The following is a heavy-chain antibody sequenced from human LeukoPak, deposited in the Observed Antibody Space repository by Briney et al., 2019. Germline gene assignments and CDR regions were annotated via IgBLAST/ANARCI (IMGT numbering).Heavy chain of an antibody. J-gene: IGHJ6*02. V-gene: IGHV1-2*06. Sequence: GASVKVSCKASGYTFTGYYTHWVRQAPGQVLEWMGRLNPNSGGTNYAQKFQGRVTMTRDTSISTAYMELSRLRSDDTAVYYCARMPTYYDFWSARNHGMDVWGQGTTVTVSS. CDR2: LNPNSGGT. D-gene: IGHD3-3*01. CDR1: GYTFTGYY. CDR3: ARMPTYYDFWSARNHGMDV.